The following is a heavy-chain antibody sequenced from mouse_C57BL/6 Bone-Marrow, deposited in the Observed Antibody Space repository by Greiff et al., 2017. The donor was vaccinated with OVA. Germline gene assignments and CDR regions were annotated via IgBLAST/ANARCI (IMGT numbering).Heavy chain of an antibody. J-gene: IGHJ4*01. CDR1: GYAFTNYL. V-gene: IGHV1-54*01. Sequence: QVQLQQSGAELVRPGTSVKVSCKASGYAFTNYLIEWVKQRPGQGLEWIGVINPGSGGTNYNEKFKGKATLTADKSSSTAYMQLSSLTSEDSAVYFCASSGCYYAMDYWGQGTSVTVSS. D-gene: IGHD3-2*02. CDR2: INPGSGGT. CDR3: ASSGCYYAMDY.